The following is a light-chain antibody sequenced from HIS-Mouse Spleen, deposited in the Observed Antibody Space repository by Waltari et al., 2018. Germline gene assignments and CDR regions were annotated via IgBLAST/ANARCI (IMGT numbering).Light chain of an antibody. CDR1: ALPKKT. V-gene: IGLV3-10*01. CDR2: EDS. J-gene: IGLJ2*01. CDR3: YSTDSSGNHRV. Sequence: SYELTQPPSLSVSPGQTARITCSGEALPKKTAYWYQQKSGQAPAPVIYEDSKRPSGIPERFSGSSSGTMATLTISGAQVEDEADYYCYSTDSSGNHRVFGGGTKLTVL.